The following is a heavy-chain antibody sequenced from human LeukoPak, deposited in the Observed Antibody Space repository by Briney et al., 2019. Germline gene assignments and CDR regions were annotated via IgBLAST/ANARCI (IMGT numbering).Heavy chain of an antibody. CDR2: VYPGDSDT. CDR3: ARRSRDGYNLIDY. J-gene: IGHJ4*02. Sequence: GESLKISCKGSGYTFTIYWIGWVCQMPGKGLEWMGIVYPGDSDTKYSPSFQGQVTISVDKSIRTAYLQWNSLKASDTAIYPCARRSRDGYNLIDYWGQGTLVTVSS. CDR1: GYTFTIYW. V-gene: IGHV5-51*01. D-gene: IGHD5-24*01.